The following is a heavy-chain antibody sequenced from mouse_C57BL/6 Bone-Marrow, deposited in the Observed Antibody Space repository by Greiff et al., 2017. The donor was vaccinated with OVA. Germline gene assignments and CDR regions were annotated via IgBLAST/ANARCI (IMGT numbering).Heavy chain of an antibody. CDR1: GFTFSDYG. CDR3: ARSLGRTDFDY. Sequence: EVHLVESGGGLVKPGGSLKLSCAASGFTFSDYGMHWVRQAPEKGLEWVAYISSGSSTIYYADTVKGRFTISRYNAKNTLFLQMASLRSEDTAMYYCARSLGRTDFDYWGQGTTLTVSA. CDR2: ISSGSSTI. V-gene: IGHV5-17*01. D-gene: IGHD4-1*01. J-gene: IGHJ2*01.